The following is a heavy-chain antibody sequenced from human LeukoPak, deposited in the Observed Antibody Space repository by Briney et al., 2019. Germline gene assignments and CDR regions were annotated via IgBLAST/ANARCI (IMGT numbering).Heavy chain of an antibody. J-gene: IGHJ4*02. CDR1: GYTFTSYG. CDR3: AREIAVAGTVDY. D-gene: IGHD6-19*01. V-gene: IGHV3-33*01. Sequence: SCKASGYTFTSYGISWVRQAPGKGLEWVAVIWYDGSNKYYADSVKGRFTISRDNSKNTLYLQMNSLRAEDTAVYYCAREIAVAGTVDYWGQGTLVTVSS. CDR2: IWYDGSNK.